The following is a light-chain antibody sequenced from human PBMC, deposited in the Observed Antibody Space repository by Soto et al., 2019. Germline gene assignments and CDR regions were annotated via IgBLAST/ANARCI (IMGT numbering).Light chain of an antibody. CDR3: NSYTSSSTYV. CDR2: EVS. J-gene: IGLJ1*01. CDR1: SSDVGSYNR. Sequence: QSVLTQPPSVSWSPGQSVTISCTGTSSDVGSYNRVSWYQQPPGTVPKLMIYEVSNRPSGVPDRFSGSKSGNTASLTISGLQAEDEADYYCNSYTSSSTYVFGTGTKVTVL. V-gene: IGLV2-18*02.